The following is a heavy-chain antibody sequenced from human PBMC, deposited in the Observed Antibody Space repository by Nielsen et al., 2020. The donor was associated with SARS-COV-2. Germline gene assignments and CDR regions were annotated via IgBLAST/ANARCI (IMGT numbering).Heavy chain of an antibody. CDR1: GFTFDDYA. D-gene: IGHD2-15*01. CDR3: AKGVVAATNDPFDY. CDR2: ISWNSGSI. J-gene: IGHJ4*02. Sequence: SLKISCAASGFTFDDYAMHWVRQAPGKGLEWVSGISWNSGSIGYADSVKGRFTISRDNAKNSLYLQMNSLRAEDTALYYCAKGVVAATNDPFDYWGQGTPVTVSS. V-gene: IGHV3-9*01.